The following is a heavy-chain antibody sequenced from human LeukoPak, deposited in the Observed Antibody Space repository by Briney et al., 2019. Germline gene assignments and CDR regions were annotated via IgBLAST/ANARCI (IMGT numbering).Heavy chain of an antibody. CDR1: GFTFSTYS. J-gene: IGHJ4*02. CDR2: ISSNTGTI. D-gene: IGHD4-23*01. V-gene: IGHV3-48*01. CDR3: AKGKFGTTVVTAFDY. Sequence: GGSLRLSCAASGFTFSTYSMNWVRQAPGKGLEWVSFISSNTGTIYYADSVKGRFTISRDNAKNSVYLQMNSLRAEDTAVYYCAKGKFGTTVVTAFDYWGQGTLVTVS.